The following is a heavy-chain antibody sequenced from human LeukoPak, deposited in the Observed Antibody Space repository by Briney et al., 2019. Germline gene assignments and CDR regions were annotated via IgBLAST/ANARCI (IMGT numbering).Heavy chain of an antibody. V-gene: IGHV4-39*01. D-gene: IGHD3/OR15-3a*01. CDR3: GRQHLIYNYFDP. CDR1: GGSISTGSYF. Sequence: SETLSLTCTVSGGSISTGSYFWGWIRQPPGKGPEWIGTISHSGRTFYNPSLKSRITISVGTSKNQFSLRLSSVTAADTAVYCCGRQHLIYNYFDPWGQGTLVTVSS. CDR2: ISHSGRT. J-gene: IGHJ5*02.